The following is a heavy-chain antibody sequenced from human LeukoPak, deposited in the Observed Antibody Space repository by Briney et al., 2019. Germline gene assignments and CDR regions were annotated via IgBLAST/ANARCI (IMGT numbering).Heavy chain of an antibody. CDR1: GGSISNGDYY. D-gene: IGHD2-2*02. V-gene: IGHV4-30-4*08. Sequence: SQTLSLTCTVSGGSISNGDYYWSWIRQPPGKGLEWIAYIYYSGSTYYNPSLKSRVTISVDTSKNQFSLKLSTVTAADTAVYYCARDVFRRGYCSSTSCYTGNWFDPWGQGTLVTVSS. J-gene: IGHJ5*02. CDR2: IYYSGST. CDR3: ARDVFRRGYCSSTSCYTGNWFDP.